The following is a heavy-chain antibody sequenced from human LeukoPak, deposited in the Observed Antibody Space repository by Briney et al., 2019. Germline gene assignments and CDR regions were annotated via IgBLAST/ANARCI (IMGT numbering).Heavy chain of an antibody. J-gene: IGHJ4*02. Sequence: ASVKVSCKASGYTFTSYGISWVRQAPGQGPEWMGWISAYNGNTNYAQKLQGRVTMTRNTFINTAYMELSSLRSEDTAVYYCARGPPNWGFDYWGPGTLVTVSS. D-gene: IGHD7-27*01. CDR1: GYTFTSYG. CDR2: ISAYNGNT. V-gene: IGHV1-18*01. CDR3: ARGPPNWGFDY.